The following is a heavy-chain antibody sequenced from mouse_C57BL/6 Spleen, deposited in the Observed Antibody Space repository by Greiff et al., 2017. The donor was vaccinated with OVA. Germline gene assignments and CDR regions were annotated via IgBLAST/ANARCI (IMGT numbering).Heavy chain of an antibody. CDR3: SRASYSSARGAY. CDR1: GYTFTSYW. Sequence: QVQLQQPGAELVKPGASVKMSCKASGYTFTSYWITWVKQRPGQGLEWIGDIYPGSGSTDYNEKFKSKATLTVDTSSTTAYMQLSRLTSEDSAVYYCSRASYSSARGAYWGQGTLVSVA. J-gene: IGHJ3*01. CDR2: IYPGSGST. D-gene: IGHD1-3*01. V-gene: IGHV1-55*01.